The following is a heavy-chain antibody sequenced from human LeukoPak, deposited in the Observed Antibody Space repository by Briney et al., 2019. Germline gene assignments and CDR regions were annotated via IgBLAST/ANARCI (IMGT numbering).Heavy chain of an antibody. CDR2: INPNSGGT. Sequence: ASVKVSCKAYGYTLTAYYIHWVRQAPGQGLEWMGWINPNSGGTNSAQKFQGRVTMISDTSISTVYMEFNRLRSDDTAVYYCAREGSQYDYGSGPSNVWGQGTTVSVSS. CDR1: GYTLTAYY. J-gene: IGHJ6*02. CDR3: AREGSQYDYGSGPSNV. D-gene: IGHD3-10*01. V-gene: IGHV1-2*02.